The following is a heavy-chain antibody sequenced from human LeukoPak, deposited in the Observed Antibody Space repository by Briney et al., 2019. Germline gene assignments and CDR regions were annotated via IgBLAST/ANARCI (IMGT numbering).Heavy chain of an antibody. CDR1: GYTFTGYY. CDR3: ARSPRRIGAHYGMDV. CDR2: INPNSGGT. Sequence: ASVKVSCKASGYTFTGYYMHWVRQAPGQGLEWMGWINPNSGGTNYAQKFQGWVTMTRDTSISTAYMELSRLRSDDTAVYYCARSPRRIGAHYGMDVWGQGTTVTVSS. D-gene: IGHD1-14*01. J-gene: IGHJ6*02. V-gene: IGHV1-2*04.